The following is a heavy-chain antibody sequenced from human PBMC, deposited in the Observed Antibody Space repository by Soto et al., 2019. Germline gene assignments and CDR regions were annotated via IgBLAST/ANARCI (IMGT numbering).Heavy chain of an antibody. Sequence: SETLSLTCAVYGGSFSGYYWSWIRQPPGKGLEWIGEINHSGITNYNPSLKSRVTISVDTSKNQFSLKLSSVTAADTAVYYCARGNNWDRFDYWGQGTLVTVSS. D-gene: IGHD1-20*01. CDR3: ARGNNWDRFDY. CDR1: GGSFSGYY. J-gene: IGHJ4*02. CDR2: INHSGIT. V-gene: IGHV4-34*01.